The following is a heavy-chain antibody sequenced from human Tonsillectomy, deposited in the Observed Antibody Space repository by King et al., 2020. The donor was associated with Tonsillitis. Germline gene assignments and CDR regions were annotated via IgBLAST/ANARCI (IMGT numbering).Heavy chain of an antibody. D-gene: IGHD7-27*01. CDR2: IFWDDDK. Sequence: ITLKESGPTLVKPTQTLTLTCTFSGFSLNTSGVGVGWIRQPPGKAREWLARIFWDDDKRYSPSLKSRLTISKDTSKNQVVLTMTNMDPVDTATYYCTRRGELGIYYYFDLWGRGTLVTVSS. J-gene: IGHJ2*01. CDR3: TRRGELGIYYYFDL. V-gene: IGHV2-5*02. CDR1: GFSLNTSGVG.